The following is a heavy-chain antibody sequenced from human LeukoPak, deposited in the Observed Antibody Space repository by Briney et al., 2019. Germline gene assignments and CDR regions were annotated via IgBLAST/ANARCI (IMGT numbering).Heavy chain of an antibody. Sequence: GGSLRLSCAASGFTFSSYSMNWVRQAPGKGLEWVSSISSSSYIYYADSVKGRFTISRDNAKNSLYLQMNSLRAEDTAVYYCARDLGSGSYPYGMDVWGQGTTVTVSS. V-gene: IGHV3-21*01. J-gene: IGHJ6*02. CDR3: ARDLGSGSYPYGMDV. CDR1: GFTFSSYS. CDR2: ISSSSYI. D-gene: IGHD1-26*01.